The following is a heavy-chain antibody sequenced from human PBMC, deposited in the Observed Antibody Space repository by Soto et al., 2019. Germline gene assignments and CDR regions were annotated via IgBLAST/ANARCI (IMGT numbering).Heavy chain of an antibody. CDR2: INPSGGYT. CDR3: ARGGDIVRVWDAYDH. V-gene: IGHV1-46*01. J-gene: IGHJ4*02. CDR1: GYTFSSYY. D-gene: IGHD2-15*01. Sequence: GASVKVSCKASGYTFSSYYMNWVRQAPGQGLEWLGIINPSGGYTTYAQRFLGRVTMTSDTSTSTVHMELGSLTSEDTAVYYCARGGDIVRVWDAYDHWGQGTLVTVSS.